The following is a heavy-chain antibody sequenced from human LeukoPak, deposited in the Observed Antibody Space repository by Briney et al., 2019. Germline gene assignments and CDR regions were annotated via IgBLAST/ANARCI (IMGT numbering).Heavy chain of an antibody. D-gene: IGHD4-17*01. J-gene: IGHJ5*02. CDR3: ARHRTTTVTTTP. Sequence: PSETLSLTCTVSGGSISSSSYYWGWIRQPPGKGLEWIGSIYYSGSTYYNPSLKSRVTISVDTSKNQFSLKLSSVTAADTAVYYCARHRTTTVTTTPWGQGTLVTVSS. CDR2: IYYSGST. V-gene: IGHV4-39*01. CDR1: GGSISSSSYY.